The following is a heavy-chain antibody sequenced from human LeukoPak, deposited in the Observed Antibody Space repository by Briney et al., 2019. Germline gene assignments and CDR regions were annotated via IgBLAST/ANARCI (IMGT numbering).Heavy chain of an antibody. CDR3: AKDKQYQLPQQLDY. CDR1: GFTFSSYA. Sequence: GGSLRLSCAASGFTFSSYAMGWVRQAPGKGLEWVSAISGSGGSTYYADSVKGRFTISRDNSKNTLYLQMNSLRAKDTAVHYCAKDKQYQLPQQLDYWGQGTLVTVSS. J-gene: IGHJ4*02. CDR2: ISGSGGST. V-gene: IGHV3-23*01. D-gene: IGHD2-2*01.